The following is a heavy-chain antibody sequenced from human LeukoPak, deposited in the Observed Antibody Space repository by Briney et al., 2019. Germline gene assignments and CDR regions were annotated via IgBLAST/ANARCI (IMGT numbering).Heavy chain of an antibody. J-gene: IGHJ4*02. D-gene: IGHD1-14*01. Sequence: GGSLRLSCAASGLTLRSFGMHWVRQAAGKGLEWVTFILYDGSDKHYADSVKGRFTISRDTSKNTLYLQMNSLRVEDTAVYFCVKGLGNLFDDWGQGTLVTVSS. CDR2: ILYDGSDK. CDR3: VKGLGNLFDD. V-gene: IGHV3-30*18. CDR1: GLTLRSFG.